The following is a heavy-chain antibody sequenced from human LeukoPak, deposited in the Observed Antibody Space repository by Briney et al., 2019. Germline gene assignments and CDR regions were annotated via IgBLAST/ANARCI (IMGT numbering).Heavy chain of an antibody. D-gene: IGHD3-22*01. J-gene: IGHJ4*02. CDR3: ARAIRYYYDSSGYYYFDC. Sequence: PSETLSLTCTVSGGSISSYYWSWIRQPPGKGLEWIGYVYYSGSTNYNPSLKSRVTISVDTSKNQFSLKLSSVTAADTAVYYCARAIRYYYDSSGYYYFDCWGQGTLVTVSS. V-gene: IGHV4-59*01. CDR1: GGSISSYY. CDR2: VYYSGST.